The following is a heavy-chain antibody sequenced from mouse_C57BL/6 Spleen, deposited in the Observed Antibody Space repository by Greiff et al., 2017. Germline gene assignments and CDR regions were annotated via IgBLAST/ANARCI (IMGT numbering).Heavy chain of an antibody. Sequence: VQLQQSGAELARPGASVKLSCKASGYTFTSYGISWVKQRTGQGLEWIGEIYPRSGNTYYNEKFKGKATLTADKSSSTAYMELRRLTSEDSAVYVCGPSITAVGEGFANWGQGTLVTVSA. V-gene: IGHV1-81*01. CDR3: GPSITAVGEGFAN. J-gene: IGHJ3*01. D-gene: IGHD1-1*01. CDR2: IYPRSGNT. CDR1: GYTFTSYG.